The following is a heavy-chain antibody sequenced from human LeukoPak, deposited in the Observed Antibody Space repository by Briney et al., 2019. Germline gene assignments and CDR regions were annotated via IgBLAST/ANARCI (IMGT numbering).Heavy chain of an antibody. J-gene: IGHJ4*02. V-gene: IGHV3-30*18. CDR2: ISYDGSKK. Sequence: GGSLRLSCAAPGFTFSSYGMHWVRQAPAKGLEWVAVISYDGSKKFYADSVKGRFTISRDNSKNTLYLQMNSLRAEDTAVYYCAKEVGVPPGPDYWGQGTLVTVSS. CDR1: GFTFSSYG. D-gene: IGHD2-15*01. CDR3: AKEVGVPPGPDY.